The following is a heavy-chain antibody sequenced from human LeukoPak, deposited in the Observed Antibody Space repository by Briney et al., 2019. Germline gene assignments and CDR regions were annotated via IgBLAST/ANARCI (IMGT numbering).Heavy chain of an antibody. Sequence: NPSETLSLTCTVSGGSISSSSYYWGWIRQPPGKGLEWIGSIYYSGSTYYNPSLKSRVTISVDTSKNQFSLKLSSVTAADTAVYYCARGPNPRITMARGVPWGQGTLVTVSS. D-gene: IGHD3-10*01. CDR3: ARGPNPRITMARGVP. CDR2: IYYSGST. V-gene: IGHV4-39*01. J-gene: IGHJ5*02. CDR1: GGSISSSSYY.